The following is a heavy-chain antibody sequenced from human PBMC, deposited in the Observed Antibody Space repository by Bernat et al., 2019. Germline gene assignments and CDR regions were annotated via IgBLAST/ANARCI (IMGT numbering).Heavy chain of an antibody. D-gene: IGHD1-26*01. CDR3: TTRYSGSYVSSVDY. Sequence: EVQLVESGGGLVKPGGSLRLSCAASGFTFSNAWMNWVRQAPGKGLEWVGRIKSKTDGGTTDYAAPVKGRFTISRDDSKNTLYLQMNSLKTGDTAVYYCTTRYSGSYVSSVDYWGQGTLVTVSS. V-gene: IGHV3-15*07. CDR1: GFTFSNAW. J-gene: IGHJ4*02. CDR2: IKSKTDGGTT.